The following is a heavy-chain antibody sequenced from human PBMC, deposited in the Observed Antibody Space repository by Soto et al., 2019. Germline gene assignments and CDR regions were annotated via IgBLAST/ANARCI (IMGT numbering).Heavy chain of an antibody. Sequence: QVQLVQSGAEVKKPGSSVKVSCQASGGSFRTSSINWVRHAPGQGLEWLGGFIPILGTGDYAQKFEDRLTISADESTSTAYMELSSLTSEEMAIYYCASDAEERGYFDYWGQGTLVTVS. CDR1: GGSFRTSS. J-gene: IGHJ4*02. CDR2: FIPILGTG. V-gene: IGHV1-69*11. CDR3: ASDAEERGYFDY.